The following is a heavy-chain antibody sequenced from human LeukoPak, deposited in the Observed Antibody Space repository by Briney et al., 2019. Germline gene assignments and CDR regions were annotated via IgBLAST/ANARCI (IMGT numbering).Heavy chain of an antibody. J-gene: IGHJ4*02. CDR1: GGSFSGYY. D-gene: IGHD3-3*01. Sequence: SETLSLTCAVYGGSFSGYYWSWIRQPPGKGLEWIGEINHSGSTNYNPPLKSRVTISVDTSKNLFSLKLSSVTAADTAVYYCARALSNRPYYDFWSGYRYFDYWGQGTLVTVSS. CDR3: ARALSNRPYYDFWSGYRYFDY. V-gene: IGHV4-34*01. CDR2: INHSGST.